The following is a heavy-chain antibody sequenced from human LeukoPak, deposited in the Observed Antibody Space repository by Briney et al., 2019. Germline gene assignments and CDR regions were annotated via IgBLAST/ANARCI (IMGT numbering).Heavy chain of an antibody. D-gene: IGHD4-17*01. Sequence: PGRSLRLSCAASGFTFSSYGMHWVRQAPGKGLEWVAVISYDGSNKYYADSVKGRFTISRDNSKNTLYLQMNSLRAEDTAVYYCAKLLTTVTTPYFDYWGQGTLVTVSS. CDR2: ISYDGSNK. J-gene: IGHJ4*02. CDR1: GFTFSSYG. CDR3: AKLLTTVTTPYFDY. V-gene: IGHV3-30*18.